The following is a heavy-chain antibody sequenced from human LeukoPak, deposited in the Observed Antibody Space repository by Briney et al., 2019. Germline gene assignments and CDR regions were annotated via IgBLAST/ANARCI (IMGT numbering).Heavy chain of an antibody. CDR2: ISGSATST. CDR1: GFTFSTYA. D-gene: IGHD1-14*01. Sequence: GGSLRLSCAASGFTFSTYAMSWVRQGPGKGLEWVSAISGSATSTYYADSVKGRFTISRDNSKNALYLQMNSLRAEDTAVYYCARGLGIRTALDYWGQGTLVTVSS. V-gene: IGHV3-23*01. J-gene: IGHJ4*02. CDR3: ARGLGIRTALDY.